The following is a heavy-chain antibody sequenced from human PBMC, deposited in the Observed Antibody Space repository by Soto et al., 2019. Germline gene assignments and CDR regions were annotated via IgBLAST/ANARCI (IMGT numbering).Heavy chain of an antibody. V-gene: IGHV3-53*01. CDR1: GFTVSSNY. J-gene: IGHJ6*02. D-gene: IGHD3-9*01. Sequence: EVPLVESGGGLIQPGGSLRLSCAASGFTVSSNYMSWVRQAPGKGLEWVSVIYSGGSTYYADSVKGRFTISRDNSKNTLYLQMNSLRAEDTAVYYCARDMGYDILTGSVYCGMDVWGQGTTVTVSS. CDR3: ARDMGYDILTGSVYCGMDV. CDR2: IYSGGST.